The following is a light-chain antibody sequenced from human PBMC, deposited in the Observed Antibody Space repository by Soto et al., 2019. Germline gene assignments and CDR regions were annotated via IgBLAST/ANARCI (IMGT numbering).Light chain of an antibody. CDR1: QSISSW. CDR2: KAS. V-gene: IGKV1-5*03. CDR3: QQYNSYWT. Sequence: DIQMTQSPSTLSASVGDRVTITCRASQSISSWLAWYQQKPGKAPKLLIYKASSLESGGPSRFSGSGSGTEFTLTISSQQPDDVATYYCQQYNSYWTSGQGTKVEIK. J-gene: IGKJ1*01.